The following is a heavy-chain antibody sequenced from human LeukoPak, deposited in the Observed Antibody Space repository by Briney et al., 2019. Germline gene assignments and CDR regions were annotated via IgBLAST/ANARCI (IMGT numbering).Heavy chain of an antibody. V-gene: IGHV4-38-2*01. CDR1: GYSISSGYY. D-gene: IGHD5-18*01. J-gene: IGHJ6*03. CDR3: ARVGYSYGSYYYYYYMDV. CDR2: IYHSGST. Sequence: SQTLSLTRAVSGYSISSGYYWGWIRRPPGKGLEWIGGIYHSGSTYYNPSLKSRVTISVDTSKNQFSLKLSSVTAADTAVYYCARVGYSYGSYYYYYYMDVWGKGTTVTVSS.